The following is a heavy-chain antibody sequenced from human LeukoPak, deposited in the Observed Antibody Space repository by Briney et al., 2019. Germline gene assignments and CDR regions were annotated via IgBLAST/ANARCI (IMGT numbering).Heavy chain of an antibody. Sequence: AASVKVSCKASGYTFTSYGISWVRPAPEQGLEWMGWISAYNGNTNYAQKLQGRVTLTTDTSTSTAYMELRSLRSDDTAVYYCARGRITIFGVVTPHFDYWGQGTLVTVSS. V-gene: IGHV1-18*04. CDR1: GYTFTSYG. CDR3: ARGRITIFGVVTPHFDY. CDR2: ISAYNGNT. J-gene: IGHJ4*02. D-gene: IGHD3-3*01.